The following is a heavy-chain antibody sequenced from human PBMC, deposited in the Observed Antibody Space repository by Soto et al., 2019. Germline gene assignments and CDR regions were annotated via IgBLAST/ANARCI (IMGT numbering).Heavy chain of an antibody. J-gene: IGHJ5*02. CDR3: SRASMDIDGWFDP. V-gene: IGHV4-59*01. Sequence: QVQLQESGPGLVKPSETLSLTCTVSGGSISSYYWSWIRQPPGKGLEWIGYIYYSGSTNYNPSLKSRVTISVDTSKNQFSLKLSSVTAADTAVYYCSRASMDIDGWFDPWGQGTLVTVSS. CDR1: GGSISSYY. D-gene: IGHD2-2*03. CDR2: IYYSGST.